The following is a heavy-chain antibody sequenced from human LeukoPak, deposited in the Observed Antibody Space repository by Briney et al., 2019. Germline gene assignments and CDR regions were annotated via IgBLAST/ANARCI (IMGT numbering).Heavy chain of an antibody. J-gene: IGHJ4*02. CDR3: ASNLYGSGNYFAY. CDR1: GYSISSGYY. Sequence: SETLSLTCTVSGYSISSGYYWGWIRQPPGKGLEWIAIIYHSGNTYYNPSLKSRVTISVDTSKNQFSLKLTSVTAADTAVYYCASNLYGSGNYFAYWGQGTLVTVSS. V-gene: IGHV4-38-2*02. CDR2: IYHSGNT. D-gene: IGHD3-10*01.